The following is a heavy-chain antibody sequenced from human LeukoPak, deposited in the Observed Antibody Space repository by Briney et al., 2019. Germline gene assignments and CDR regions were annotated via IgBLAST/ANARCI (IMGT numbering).Heavy chain of an antibody. CDR1: GFTFNDYY. J-gene: IGHJ4*02. D-gene: IGHD6-13*01. Sequence: GASLRLTCAASGFTFNDYYMSWIRQAPGKGLEWVSFISSNGGHTNYADSVKGRFTISRDNAKNSLYLQMNSLRAEDTAVYYCARNPGPGTLDNWGQETLVTVSS. CDR2: ISSNGGHT. V-gene: IGHV3-11*06. CDR3: ARNPGPGTLDN.